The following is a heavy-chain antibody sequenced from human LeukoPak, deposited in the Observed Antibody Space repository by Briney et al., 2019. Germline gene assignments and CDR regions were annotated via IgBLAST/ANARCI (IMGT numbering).Heavy chain of an antibody. CDR3: ARGRYDFWSGYYSNNWFDP. Sequence: ASVKVSCKASGYTFTSYDINWVRQATGQGLEWMGWMNPNSGNTVYAQKFQGRVTMTRNTSISTAYMELSSLRSEDTAVYYCARGRYDFWSGYYSNNWFDPWGQGTLVTVSS. CDR2: MNPNSGNT. V-gene: IGHV1-8*01. CDR1: GYTFTSYD. J-gene: IGHJ5*02. D-gene: IGHD3-3*01.